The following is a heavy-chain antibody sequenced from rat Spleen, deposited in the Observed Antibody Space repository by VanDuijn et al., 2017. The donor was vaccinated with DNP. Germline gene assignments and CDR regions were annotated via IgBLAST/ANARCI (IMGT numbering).Heavy chain of an antibody. Sequence: EVKLVESGGGLVQPGRSLKLSCAASGFNFNEYWMGWVRQAPGKGLEWIGEINKDSSTIKYTPSLKDKFTISRDNAQNTLYLQMSKLGSEDTAIYYCASLAYYGYWGDYWGQGVMVTVSS. CDR1: GFNFNEYW. CDR3: ASLAYYGYWGDY. CDR2: INKDSSTI. V-gene: IGHV4-2*01. D-gene: IGHD1-6*01. J-gene: IGHJ2*01.